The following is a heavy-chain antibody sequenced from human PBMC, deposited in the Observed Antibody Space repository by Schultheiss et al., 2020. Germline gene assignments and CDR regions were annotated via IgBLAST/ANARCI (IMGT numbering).Heavy chain of an antibody. CDR1: GFTFSSCA. Sequence: GGSLRLSCAASGFTFSSCAMSWVRQAPGKGLEWVSVIYSGGSTYYADSVKGRFTISRDNSKNTLYLQMNSLRAEDTAVYHCAKRWDDGFDIWGQGTMVTVSS. J-gene: IGHJ3*02. D-gene: IGHD1-26*01. V-gene: IGHV3-23*03. CDR2: IYSGGST. CDR3: AKRWDDGFDI.